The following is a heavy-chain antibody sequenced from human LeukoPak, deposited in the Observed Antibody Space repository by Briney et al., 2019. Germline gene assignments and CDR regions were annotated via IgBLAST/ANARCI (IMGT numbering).Heavy chain of an antibody. CDR3: AKDQAMFVVVPAAVDY. CDR2: ISSSGSTI. V-gene: IGHV3-11*01. D-gene: IGHD2-2*01. CDR1: GFTFSDYY. J-gene: IGHJ4*02. Sequence: GGSLRLSCAASGFTFSDYYMSWIRQAPGKGLEWVSYISSSGSTIYYADSVKGRFTISRDNAKNSLYLQMNSLRAEDTAVYYCAKDQAMFVVVPAAVDYWGQGTLVTVSS.